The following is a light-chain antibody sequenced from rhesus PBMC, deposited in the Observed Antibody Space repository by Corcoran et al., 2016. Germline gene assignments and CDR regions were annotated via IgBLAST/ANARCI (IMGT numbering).Light chain of an antibody. J-gene: IGKJ3*01. V-gene: IGKV1-36*01. Sequence: DIQMTQSPSSLSASVGDRVTITCRASQGISNYLSWYQQKPGKVPKRLNYAAASLESGVPSRFSGSGSGREFTLTISSLQPEDFAVYYCLQYNSKPFTFGPGTKLDIK. CDR1: QGISNY. CDR2: AAA. CDR3: LQYNSKPFT.